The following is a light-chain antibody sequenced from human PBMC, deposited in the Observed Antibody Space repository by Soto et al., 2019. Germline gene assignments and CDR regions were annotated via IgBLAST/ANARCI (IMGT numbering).Light chain of an antibody. V-gene: IGLV1-44*01. CDR3: AAWDDSLNEV. CDR1: SSNIGSNT. Sequence: QSVLTQSPSASGTPGQRVTISCSGSSSNIGSNTVNWYQQLPGTAPKLVIYSNNRRPSGVPDRFSGSKSGTSASLAISGLQSEDEADYYCAAWDDSLNEVFGGGTQLTVL. J-gene: IGLJ2*01. CDR2: SNN.